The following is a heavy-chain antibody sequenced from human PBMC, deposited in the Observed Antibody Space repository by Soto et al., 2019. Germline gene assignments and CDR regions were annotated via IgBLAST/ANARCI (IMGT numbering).Heavy chain of an antibody. V-gene: IGHV1-46*01. D-gene: IGHD3-10*01. CDR2: INTSAGST. CDR1: GYTFTSHY. Sequence: ASVKVSCKASGYTFTSHYMLWVRQAPAQALEWMGVINTSAGSTSYAQSFQGRVTTTKHTSTSTVFMDLSSLSAEDTAISYCATPSGYWGQGTLVTVSS. J-gene: IGHJ4*02. CDR3: ATPSGY.